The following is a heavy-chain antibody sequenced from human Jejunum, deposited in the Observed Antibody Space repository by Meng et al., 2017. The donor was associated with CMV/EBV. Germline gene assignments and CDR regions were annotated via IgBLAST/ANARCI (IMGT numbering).Heavy chain of an antibody. CDR2: IKSKDLGEAT. CDR3: TPLLGSGSYNN. Sequence: SGFTFSNAWMSWVRQAPGKGLEWVGLIKSKDLGEATDYAAPVKGRFTMSRDDSKNTLYLQMNSLEIEDTAVYYCTPLLGSGSYNNWGQGTLVTVSS. J-gene: IGHJ4*02. D-gene: IGHD1-26*01. CDR1: GFTFSNAW. V-gene: IGHV3-15*01.